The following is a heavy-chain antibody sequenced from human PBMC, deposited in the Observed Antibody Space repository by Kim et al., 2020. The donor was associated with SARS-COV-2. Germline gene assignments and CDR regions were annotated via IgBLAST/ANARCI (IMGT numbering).Heavy chain of an antibody. J-gene: IGHJ4*02. CDR2: ISYSGSA. Sequence: SETLSLTCIVSGGSISSRTYYWGWVRQPPGKGLEWIGMISYSGSAPYNPSLKGRVSIALDTSKNQFSLRLYPVTAADTAVYYCTRSHGVYWGQGTLVTVSS. CDR3: TRSHGVY. CDR1: GGSISSRTYY. D-gene: IGHD3-3*01. V-gene: IGHV4-39*01.